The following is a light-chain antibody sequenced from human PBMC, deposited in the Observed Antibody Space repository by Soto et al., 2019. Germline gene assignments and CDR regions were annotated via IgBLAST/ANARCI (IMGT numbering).Light chain of an antibody. V-gene: IGLV2-14*01. CDR1: SSDVGGYNY. CDR3: SSYTSSNNLV. Sequence: QSVLAQPGSVSGSPGQSITISCTGTSSDVGGYNYVSWYQQHPGNAPRLMIYEVNNRPSGVSNRFSGSKSGSTAYLTISGLQAEDEADYYCSSYTSSNNLVFGNGTKVTVL. J-gene: IGLJ1*01. CDR2: EVN.